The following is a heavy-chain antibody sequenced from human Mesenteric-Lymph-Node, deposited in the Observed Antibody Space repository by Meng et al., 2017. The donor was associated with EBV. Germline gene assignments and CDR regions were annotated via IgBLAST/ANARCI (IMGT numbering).Heavy chain of an antibody. CDR1: GGSVSSGSYY. J-gene: IGHJ4*02. V-gene: IGHV4-61*01. CDR2: IYRTGST. Sequence: VPLQEAGPGLVKPSGTLSLTCSVSGGSVSSGSYYWSWIRQPPGKGLEWIGYIYRTGSTDYNPSLNSRVSISIDTSKNQFSLRLTSVTAADTAVYYCARDSGITVTNSFDYWGQGALVTVSS. CDR3: ARDSGITVTNSFDY. D-gene: IGHD1-20*01.